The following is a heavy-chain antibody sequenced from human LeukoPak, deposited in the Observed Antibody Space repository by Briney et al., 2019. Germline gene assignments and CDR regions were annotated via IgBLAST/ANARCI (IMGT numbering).Heavy chain of an antibody. V-gene: IGHV3-11*01. CDR1: GFTFSDYY. J-gene: IGHJ4*02. CDR3: ARVIEVVEAAPKRFNWGSSAYTGPATLNYIDS. D-gene: IGHD3-16*01. Sequence: PGGSLRLSCAASGFTFSDYYMTWVRQAPGKGLDCVSYISRVGRDTYHTESVKGRFTISRDDAQNSLYLQMNSLRAEDTAVYYCARVIEVVEAAPKRFNWGSSAYTGPATLNYIDSWGQGSLVSVPS. CDR2: ISRVGRDT.